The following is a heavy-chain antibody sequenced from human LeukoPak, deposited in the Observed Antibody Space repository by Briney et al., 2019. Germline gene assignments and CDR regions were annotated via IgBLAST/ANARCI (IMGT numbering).Heavy chain of an antibody. CDR3: ATEPIFGVVTVYYYYYMDV. CDR2: IIPIFGTA. J-gene: IGHJ6*03. D-gene: IGHD3-3*01. Sequence: SVKVSCKASGGTFSSYAISWVRQAPGQGLEWMGRIIPIFGTANYAQKFQGRVTITTDESTSTAYMELSSLRSEDTAVYYCATEPIFGVVTVYYYYYMDVWGKGTTVTVAS. CDR1: GGTFSSYA. V-gene: IGHV1-69*05.